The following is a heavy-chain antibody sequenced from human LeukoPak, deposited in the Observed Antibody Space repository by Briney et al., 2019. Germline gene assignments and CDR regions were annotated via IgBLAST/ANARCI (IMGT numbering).Heavy chain of an antibody. CDR1: GFTFNNYA. Sequence: RGSLRLSCVASGFTFNNYAMHWVRQAPGKGLEWVSTINGNGAATYYADSFKGRFLISRDDSKITVYLRMNKLRVEDSGLYYCANGLAASGNFLLRDYYYFIDVWGKGTTVIVS. V-gene: IGHV3-23*01. J-gene: IGHJ6*03. CDR2: INGNGAAT. D-gene: IGHD1-26*01. CDR3: ANGLAASGNFLLRDYYYFIDV.